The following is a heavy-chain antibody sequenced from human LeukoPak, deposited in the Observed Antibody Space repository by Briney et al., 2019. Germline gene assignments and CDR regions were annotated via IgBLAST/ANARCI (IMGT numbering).Heavy chain of an antibody. CDR2: IYSGSTI. V-gene: IGHV3-53*01. Sequence: SGGSLRLSCAASGFTVSSNYMSWVRQAPGKGLEWVSVIYSGSTIYYADSVKGRFTISRDNAKNSLYLQMNSLRAEDTAVYYCAGLDLGELIWGQGALVTVSS. J-gene: IGHJ4*02. CDR3: AGLDLGELI. D-gene: IGHD3-16*01. CDR1: GFTVSSNY.